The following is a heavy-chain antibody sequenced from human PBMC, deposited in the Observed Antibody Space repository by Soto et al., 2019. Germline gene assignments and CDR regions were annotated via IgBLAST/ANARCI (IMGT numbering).Heavy chain of an antibody. D-gene: IGHD1-7*01. V-gene: IGHV3-23*01. CDR3: ASTITGTTLSDY. CDR2: ISGSGGST. CDR1: GFTFSSYA. J-gene: IGHJ4*02. Sequence: GGFLRLSCAASGFTFSSYAMSWVRQAPGKGLEWVSAISGSGGSTYYADSVKGRFTISRDNSKNTLYLQMNSLRAEDTAVYYCASTITGTTLSDYWGQGTLVTVSS.